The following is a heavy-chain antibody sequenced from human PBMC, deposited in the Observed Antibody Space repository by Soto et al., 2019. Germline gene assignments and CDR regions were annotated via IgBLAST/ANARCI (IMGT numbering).Heavy chain of an antibody. J-gene: IGHJ6*03. CDR3: AKGTGNLDRLERVNYYYMDV. D-gene: IGHD3-3*01. CDR1: GFTFSSYA. CDR2: ISGSGGST. V-gene: IGHV3-23*01. Sequence: EVQLLESGGGLVQPGGSLRLSCAASGFTFSSYAMSWVRQAPGKGLEWVSAISGSGGSTYYADSVKGRFTISRDNSKNTLYLQMNSLRAEDTAVYYCAKGTGNLDRLERVNYYYMDVWGKGTTVTVSS.